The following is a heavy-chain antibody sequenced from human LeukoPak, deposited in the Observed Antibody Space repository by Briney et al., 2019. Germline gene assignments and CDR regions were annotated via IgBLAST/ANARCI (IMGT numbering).Heavy chain of an antibody. J-gene: IGHJ4*02. D-gene: IGHD1-7*01. V-gene: IGHV4-59*01. Sequence: SETLSLTCTVSGGSISSYSWSWIRQPPGKGLEWIGYIYYSGSTNYNPSLKSRVTISVDTSKNQFSLKLSSVTAADTAVYYCARGVTGTTSDYWGQGTLVTVSS. CDR1: GGSISSYS. CDR3: ARGVTGTTSDY. CDR2: IYYSGST.